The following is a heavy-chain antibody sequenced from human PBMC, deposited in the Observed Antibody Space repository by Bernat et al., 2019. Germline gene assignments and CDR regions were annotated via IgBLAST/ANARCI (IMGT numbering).Heavy chain of an antibody. CDR1: GFTFSSYA. CDR2: IRGSGGSR. V-gene: IGHV3-23*01. D-gene: IGHD3-16*01. Sequence: EVQLLESGGGLVQPGGSLRPSGAASGFTFSSYAMSGVRQAPGKGLEWVSAIRGSGGSRYYADSVKGRLSISRDNSKNTLYLQMNSLRAEDTAVYYCAKGEWGTTEILDYWGQGTLVTVSS. CDR3: AKGEWGTTEILDY. J-gene: IGHJ4*02.